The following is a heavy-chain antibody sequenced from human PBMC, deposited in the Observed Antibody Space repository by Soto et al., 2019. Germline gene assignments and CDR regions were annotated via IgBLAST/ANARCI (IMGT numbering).Heavy chain of an antibody. V-gene: IGHV3-21*01. J-gene: IGHJ6*02. D-gene: IGHD1-26*01. CDR3: ARDLLDYPSTLNYGMDV. Sequence: GGSLRLSCAASGFTFSSYSMNWVRQAPGKGLEWVSSISSSSRYIYYADSVKGRFTISRDNAKNSLYLQMNSLRAEDTAVYYCARDLLDYPSTLNYGMDVWGQGTTVTVSS. CDR2: ISSSSRYI. CDR1: GFTFSSYS.